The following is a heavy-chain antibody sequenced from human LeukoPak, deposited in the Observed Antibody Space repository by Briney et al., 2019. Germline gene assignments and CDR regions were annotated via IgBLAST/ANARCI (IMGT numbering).Heavy chain of an antibody. J-gene: IGHJ4*02. Sequence: GGSLRLSCAASGFTFSSYAMHWVRQAPGKGLEYVSAISSNGGSTYYANSVKGRFTISRDNSKNTLYLQMGSLRAEDMAVYYCARDLDRVEQQLGTSPFGYWGQGTLVTVSS. D-gene: IGHD6-13*01. CDR3: ARDLDRVEQQLGTSPFGY. CDR2: ISSNGGST. CDR1: GFTFSSYA. V-gene: IGHV3-64*01.